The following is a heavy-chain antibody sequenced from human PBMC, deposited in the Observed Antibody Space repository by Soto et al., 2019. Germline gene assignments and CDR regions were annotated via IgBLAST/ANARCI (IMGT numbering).Heavy chain of an antibody. Sequence: SETLSITCTVSGGSISSYYWNWIRQPPGKGLEWIGYVEFSGRTNYNPSLRSRLTISVDTSKNQFSLKLSSVTAADTAVYYCARADCGGDCYSGGFNYSGQAILVTVSS. CDR2: VEFSGRT. D-gene: IGHD2-21*02. J-gene: IGHJ4*02. CDR1: GGSISSYY. CDR3: ARADCGGDCYSGGFNY. V-gene: IGHV4-59*01.